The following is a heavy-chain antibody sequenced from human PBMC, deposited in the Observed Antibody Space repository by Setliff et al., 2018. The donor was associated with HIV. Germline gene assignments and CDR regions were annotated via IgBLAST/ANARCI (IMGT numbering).Heavy chain of an antibody. CDR1: GFTFSNYD. Sequence: LRLSCAASGFTFSNYDMTWVRQAPGKGLEWVSGVSGSGGFTSYADSVKGRFTISRHNSKNTLYLHMNSLRAEDTAVYYCAKDRGCSVWGQGTLVTVSS. CDR2: VSGSGGFT. J-gene: IGHJ4*02. V-gene: IGHV3-23*01. CDR3: AKDRGCSV. D-gene: IGHD2-15*01.